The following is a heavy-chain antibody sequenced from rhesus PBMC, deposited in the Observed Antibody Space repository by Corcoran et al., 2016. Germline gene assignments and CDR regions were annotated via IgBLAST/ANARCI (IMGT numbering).Heavy chain of an antibody. CDR2: SKEKSWIN. V-gene: IGHV4-80*01. J-gene: IGHJ5-2*01. CDR3: ARDWEIIGGCCSNF. Sequence: QVQLRASRPGLVKPSAPLSLTCTVSGASISSTWWRWFPGAPRKGIGRIGGSKEKSWINKHNPTPKRRGTKSKDASQNPVSLEVSAVTAADTGAYYCARDWEIIGGCCSNFWGQGVLVTVSS. D-gene: IGHD2-21*01. CDR1: GASISSTW.